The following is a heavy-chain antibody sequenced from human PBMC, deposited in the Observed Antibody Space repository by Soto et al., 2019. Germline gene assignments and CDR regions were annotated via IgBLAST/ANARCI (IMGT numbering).Heavy chain of an antibody. J-gene: IGHJ4*02. D-gene: IGHD6-13*01. Sequence: PGGSLRLSCAASGFTFSSYSMNWVRQAPGKGLEWVSAISGSGGGTYHADSVKGRLTISRDNSKNTLTLQMSSLRAEDTAMYYCAKGSAAARPYFFDYWGQGTPVTVSS. CDR3: AKGSAAARPYFFDY. CDR2: ISGSGGGT. V-gene: IGHV3-23*01. CDR1: GFTFSSYS.